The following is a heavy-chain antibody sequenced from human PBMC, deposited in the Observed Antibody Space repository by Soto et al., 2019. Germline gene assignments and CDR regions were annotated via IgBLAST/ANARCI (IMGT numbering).Heavy chain of an antibody. Sequence: VTLKESGPVLVKPTETLTLRCTVSGLSITDSEMGVSWIRQPPGQPLEWLAHIDSSGEKSYRTFLKSRLAISKGTSKSQIVLTMTNMDPADTATYYCARRHLAVAVSPWFDPWGQGIPVTVSS. CDR3: ARRHLAVAVSPWFDP. J-gene: IGHJ5*02. D-gene: IGHD6-19*01. CDR2: IDSSGEK. CDR1: GLSITDSEMG. V-gene: IGHV2-26*01.